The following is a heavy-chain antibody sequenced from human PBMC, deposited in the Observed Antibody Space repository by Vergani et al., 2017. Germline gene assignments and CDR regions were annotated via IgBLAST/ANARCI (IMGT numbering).Heavy chain of an antibody. CDR1: GFTFTSYA. CDR3: SAELRGEYCGGDGSLYYFDY. D-gene: IGHD2-21*01. J-gene: IGHJ4*02. CDR2: IVVGSGNT. Sequence: QLVQSGAEVKKPGSSVKVSCKASGFTFTSYAVQWVRQARGQRREWIGGIVVGSGNTNYAEKFQERVTITRDMSTSPAYMELSSLRSEDTAVYYCSAELRGEYCGGDGSLYYFDYWGQGTLVTVSS. V-gene: IGHV1-58*01.